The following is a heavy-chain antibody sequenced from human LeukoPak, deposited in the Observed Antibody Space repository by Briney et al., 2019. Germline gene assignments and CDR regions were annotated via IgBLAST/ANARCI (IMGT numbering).Heavy chain of an antibody. J-gene: IGHJ6*04. CDR1: GGSFSGHY. CDR3: ARRGYYYYGMDV. Sequence: SETLALTCAVYGGSFSGHYWSWIRQPPGKGLEWIGEINHSGSTNYNPSLKSRVTISVDTSKNQFSLKLSSVTAADTAVYYCARRGYYYYGMDVWGKGTTVTVSS. CDR2: INHSGST. D-gene: IGHD3-10*01. V-gene: IGHV4-34*01.